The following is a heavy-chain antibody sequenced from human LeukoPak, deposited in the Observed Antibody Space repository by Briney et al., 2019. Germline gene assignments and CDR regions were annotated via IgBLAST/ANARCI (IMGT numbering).Heavy chain of an antibody. CDR1: GASISSYY. CDR2: IFYSGST. Sequence: SETLSLTCTVSGASISSYYWSWIRQPPGKGLEWIGYIFYSGSTNYNPSLKSRVTISVDTSKNQFSLKLSSVTAADTAVFYCVRTTLYGDYFDYWSQGTLVTVSS. D-gene: IGHD4-17*01. CDR3: VRTTLYGDYFDY. J-gene: IGHJ4*02. V-gene: IGHV4-59*01.